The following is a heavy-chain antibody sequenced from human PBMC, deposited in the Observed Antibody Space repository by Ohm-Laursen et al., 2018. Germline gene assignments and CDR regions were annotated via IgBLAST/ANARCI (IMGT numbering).Heavy chain of an antibody. J-gene: IGHJ4*02. CDR1: GGSISSYY. CDR3: ARRANSAYPYYLDH. Sequence: SDTLSLTCTVSGGSISSYYWTWIRQPPGKGLEWIGYIYYTGSTSYNPSLKSRVTISVDTSKNQFSLKLSSVTAADTAVYYCARRANSAYPYYLDHWGQGTLLTVSS. CDR2: IYYTGST. V-gene: IGHV4-59*08. D-gene: IGHD3-22*01.